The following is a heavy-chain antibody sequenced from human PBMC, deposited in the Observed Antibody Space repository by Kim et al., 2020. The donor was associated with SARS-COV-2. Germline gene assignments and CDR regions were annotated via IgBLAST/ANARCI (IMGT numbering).Heavy chain of an antibody. Sequence: ASVKVSCKASGYTFTSYYMHWVRQAPGQGLEWMGIINPSGGSTSYAQKFQGRVTMTRDTSTSTVYMELSSLRSEDTAVYYCARDSGGGDIVVVRRSSSSWYDGPVDYWGQGTLVTVSS. V-gene: IGHV1-46*01. D-gene: IGHD2-2*01. CDR2: INPSGGST. CDR3: ARDSGGGDIVVVRRSSSSWYDGPVDY. J-gene: IGHJ4*02. CDR1: GYTFTSYY.